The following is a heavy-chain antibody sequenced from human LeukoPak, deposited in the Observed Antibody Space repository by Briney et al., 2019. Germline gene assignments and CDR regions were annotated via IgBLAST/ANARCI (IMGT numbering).Heavy chain of an antibody. CDR1: GFTFSSYA. CDR3: ATSWFGELLSAGYYYYYGMDV. V-gene: IGHV3-23*01. D-gene: IGHD3-10*01. Sequence: GGSLRLSCAASGFTFSSYAMSWVRQAPGKGLEWVSAISGSGGSTYYADSVKGRCTISRDNSKNTLYLQMHSLRAEDTAVYYCATSWFGELLSAGYYYYYGMDVWGKGTTVTVSS. J-gene: IGHJ6*04. CDR2: ISGSGGST.